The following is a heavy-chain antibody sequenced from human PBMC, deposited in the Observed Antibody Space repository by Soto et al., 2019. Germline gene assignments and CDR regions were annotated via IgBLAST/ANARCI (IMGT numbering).Heavy chain of an antibody. V-gene: IGHV3-11*01. Sequence: QVQLVESGGGLVEPGGSLRLSCAASGFTFSAYFMTWIRQAPGKGPEWLSYITGDGSDISYADSVKGRFTISRDNTKNSLFLQMNGLSAEDTAVYYCGRGNYGVDVRGKGTTVSVSS. CDR3: GRGNYGVDV. CDR2: ITGDGSDI. CDR1: GFTFSAYF. J-gene: IGHJ6*04.